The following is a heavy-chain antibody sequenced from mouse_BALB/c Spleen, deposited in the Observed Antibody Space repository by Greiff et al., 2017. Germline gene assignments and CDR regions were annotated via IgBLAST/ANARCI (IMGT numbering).Heavy chain of an antibody. CDR2: IHPSNGGT. Sequence: QVQLQQSGAEPVKPGASRKLSCKASGDTLTSHYMYWVKQRPGLGPEWIGEIHPSNGGTNFNEKFKSKATLTVDKSSSTAYMQLSSLTSEDSAVYYFTRGGYGNYDYAMDYWGQGTSVTVSS. J-gene: IGHJ4*01. D-gene: IGHD2-10*02. CDR1: GDTLTSHY. CDR3: TRGGYGNYDYAMDY. V-gene: IGHV1S81*02.